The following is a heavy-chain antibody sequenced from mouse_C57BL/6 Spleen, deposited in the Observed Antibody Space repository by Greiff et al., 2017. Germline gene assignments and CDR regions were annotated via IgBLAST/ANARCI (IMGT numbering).Heavy chain of an antibody. CDR1: GYTFTSYW. CDR3: ERFDYGNSWDMDD. J-gene: IGHJ4*01. V-gene: IGHV1-53*01. Sequence: VQLQQPGTELVKPGASVKLSCKASGYTFTSYWMHWVKQRPGQGLEWIGNINPSNGGTNYNEKFKSKATLTVDKSSSTAYMQLSSLTSEDSAVYYCERFDYGNSWDMDDWGQGTSVTVSS. D-gene: IGHD2-1*01. CDR2: INPSNGGT.